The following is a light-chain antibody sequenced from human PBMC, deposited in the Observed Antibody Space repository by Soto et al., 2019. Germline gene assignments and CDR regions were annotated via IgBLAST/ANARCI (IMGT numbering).Light chain of an antibody. CDR1: QTLNNNF. CDR3: QQYGSSPPWT. J-gene: IGKJ1*01. V-gene: IGKV3-20*01. Sequence: EIVLTQSPGTLSLSPGERATLSCRASQTLNNNFLAWYQQRHGQAPRLLIYGATTRATGTPDRFTGSGSGTDFTLTITRLEPEAFAVYFCQQYGSSPPWTFGQGARVEIK. CDR2: GAT.